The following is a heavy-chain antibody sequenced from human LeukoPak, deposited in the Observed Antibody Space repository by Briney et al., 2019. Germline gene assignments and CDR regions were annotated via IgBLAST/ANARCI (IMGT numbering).Heavy chain of an antibody. CDR2: SDPEDGET. CDR1: GYTLTELS. J-gene: IGHJ4*02. Sequence: ASVKVSCKVSGYTLTELSMHWVRQAPGKGLEWMGGSDPEDGETIYAQKFQGRVTMTEDTSTDTAYMELSSLRSEDTAVYYCATDPDHSSSSVYWGQGTLVTVSS. V-gene: IGHV1-24*01. D-gene: IGHD6-13*01. CDR3: ATDPDHSSSSVY.